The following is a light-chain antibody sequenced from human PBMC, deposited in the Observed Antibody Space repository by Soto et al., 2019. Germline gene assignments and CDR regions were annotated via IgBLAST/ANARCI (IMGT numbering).Light chain of an antibody. CDR2: DVS. CDR3: CSYAGSYTLV. CDR1: SSDVGGYNY. Sequence: LTQPRSVSGSPGQSVTISCTGTSSDVGGYNYVSWYQHHPGKAPKLLIYDVSRRPSGVPDRFSGSKSGNTASLAISGLQAEDEADYYCCSYAGSYTLVFGGGTKLTVL. J-gene: IGLJ3*02. V-gene: IGLV2-11*01.